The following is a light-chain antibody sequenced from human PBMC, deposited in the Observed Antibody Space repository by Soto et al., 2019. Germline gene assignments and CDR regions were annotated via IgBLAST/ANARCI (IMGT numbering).Light chain of an antibody. J-gene: IGLJ2*01. CDR1: SSDVGGYNY. CDR3: SSFAGGGNPVL. CDR2: AVT. Sequence: QSALTQPPSASGSLGQSVTISCTGTSSDVGGYNYVSWHQQHPGKAPKVMIYAVTKRPPGVPDRFSGSKSGNTASLTASGLQAEDEADYYCSSFAGGGNPVLLGGGTKLTVL. V-gene: IGLV2-8*01.